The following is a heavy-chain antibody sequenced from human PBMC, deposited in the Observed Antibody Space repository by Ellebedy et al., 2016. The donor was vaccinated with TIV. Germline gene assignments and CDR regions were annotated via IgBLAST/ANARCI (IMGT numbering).Heavy chain of an antibody. CDR1: GYTFTGYY. CDR3: ARVVYKTIGPSDY. Sequence: AASVKVSCKASGYTFTGYYMHWVRQAPGQGLEWMGWINPNSGGTNYAQKFQGRVTMTRDTSISTAYMELSRLRSDDTAVYYCARVVYKTIGPSDYWGQGTLVTVSS. CDR2: INPNSGGT. D-gene: IGHD3-10*01. J-gene: IGHJ4*02. V-gene: IGHV1-2*02.